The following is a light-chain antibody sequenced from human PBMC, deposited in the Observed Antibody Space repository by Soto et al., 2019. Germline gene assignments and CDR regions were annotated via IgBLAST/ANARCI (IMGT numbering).Light chain of an antibody. CDR3: QQHKTYSRT. Sequence: DIQMTQSPSTLSASVGDRVTITCRASENISVWLAWYQQKPGKAPKFLIYEASTLQSGVPSRFSGSGSGTEFSLTISSLQPDDFATYYCQQHKTYSRTFGQGTKVEI. V-gene: IGKV1-5*03. CDR2: EAS. J-gene: IGKJ1*01. CDR1: ENISVW.